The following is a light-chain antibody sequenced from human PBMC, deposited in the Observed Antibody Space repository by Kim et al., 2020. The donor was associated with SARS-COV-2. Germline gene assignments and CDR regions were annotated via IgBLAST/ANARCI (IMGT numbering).Light chain of an antibody. Sequence: ASVGGIVTITCRASQGISNYLAWFQQKPGIPPKSLIYAASSLQSGVPSRFSGSGSGTEFTLTIDSLQPEDVATYYCQQYESNPYTFGQGTKLEI. CDR1: QGISNY. CDR3: QQYESNPYT. J-gene: IGKJ2*01. CDR2: AAS. V-gene: IGKV1-16*01.